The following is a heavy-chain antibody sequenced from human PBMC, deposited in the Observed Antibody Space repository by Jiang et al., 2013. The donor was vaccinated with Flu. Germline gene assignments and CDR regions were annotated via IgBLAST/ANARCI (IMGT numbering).Heavy chain of an antibody. V-gene: IGHV4-4*02. J-gene: IGHJ3*02. CDR3: ASGRPVLRFLEWLPRGGAFDI. D-gene: IGHD3-3*01. CDR1: GGSISSSNW. Sequence: GTLSLTCAVSGGSISSSNWWSWVRQPPGKGLEWIGEIYHSGSTNYNPSLKSRVTISVDKSKNQFSLKLSSVTAADTAVYYCASGRPVLRFLEWLPRGGAFDIWGQGTMVTVSS. CDR2: IYHSGST.